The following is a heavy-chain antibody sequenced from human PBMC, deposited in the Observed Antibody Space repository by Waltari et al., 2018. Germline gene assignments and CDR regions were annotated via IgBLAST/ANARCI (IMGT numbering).Heavy chain of an antibody. Sequence: QVQLQESGPGLVKPSQTLSLTCTVSGGSISSGSYYWSWIRQPAGKGLEWIGRIYTSGSTNYNPSLKSRVTMSVDTSKNQFSLKLSSVTAADTAVYYCARERGSSGYLDYWGQGTLVTVSS. D-gene: IGHD3-22*01. V-gene: IGHV4-61*02. CDR1: GGSISSGSYY. J-gene: IGHJ4*02. CDR2: IYTSGST. CDR3: ARERGSSGYLDY.